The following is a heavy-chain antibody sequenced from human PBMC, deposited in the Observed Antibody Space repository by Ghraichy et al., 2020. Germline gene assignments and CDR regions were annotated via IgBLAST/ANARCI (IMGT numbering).Heavy chain of an antibody. Sequence: SLNISCAVSGGSISSGGYSWSWIRQPPGKGLEWIGYIYHSGSTYYNPSLKSRVTISVDRSKNQFSLKLSSVTAADTAVYYCARGPGYCTNGVCYVVGYYYMDVWGKGTTVTVSS. CDR2: IYHSGST. D-gene: IGHD2-8*01. J-gene: IGHJ6*03. CDR1: GGSISSGGYS. CDR3: ARGPGYCTNGVCYVVGYYYMDV. V-gene: IGHV4-30-2*01.